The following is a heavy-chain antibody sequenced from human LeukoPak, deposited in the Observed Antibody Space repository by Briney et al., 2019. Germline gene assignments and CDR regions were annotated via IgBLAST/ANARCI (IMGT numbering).Heavy chain of an antibody. CDR3: ARASNYGSGSYRFDY. Sequence: GGSLRLSCAASGFTFSDYYMNWVPQAPGKGLEWVSSISSSSTIYYADSVKGRFTISRDNAKNTLYLQMNSLRAEDTAVYYCARASNYGSGSYRFDYWGQGTLVTVSS. J-gene: IGHJ4*02. V-gene: IGHV3-69-1*01. CDR1: GFTFSDYY. D-gene: IGHD3-10*01. CDR2: ISSSSTI.